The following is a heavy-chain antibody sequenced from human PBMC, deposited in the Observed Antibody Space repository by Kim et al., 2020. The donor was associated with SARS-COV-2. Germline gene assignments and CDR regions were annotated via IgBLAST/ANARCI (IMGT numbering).Heavy chain of an antibody. J-gene: IGHJ4*02. V-gene: IGHV3-53*01. Sequence: GGSLRLSCAASGFTVSSNYMSWVRQAPGKGLEWVSVIYSGGSTYYADSVKGRFTISRDNSKNTLYLQMNSLRAEDTAVYYCARETYYYDSSGYLPTVYWGQGTLVTVSS. CDR1: GFTVSSNY. CDR2: IYSGGST. CDR3: ARETYYYDSSGYLPTVY. D-gene: IGHD3-22*01.